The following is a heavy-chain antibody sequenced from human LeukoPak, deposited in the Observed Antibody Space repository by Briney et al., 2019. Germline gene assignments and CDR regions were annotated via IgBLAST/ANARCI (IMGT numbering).Heavy chain of an antibody. CDR3: ARDYYYDSSGYGLFFDY. J-gene: IGHJ4*02. CDR2: IYYSGST. Sequence: SETLSLTCTVSGGSISSSSYYWGWIRQPPGKGLEWIGSIYYSGSTYYNPSLKSRVTISVDTSKNQFSLKLSSVTAADTAVYYCARDYYYDSSGYGLFFDYWGQGTLVTVSS. V-gene: IGHV4-39*07. D-gene: IGHD3-22*01. CDR1: GGSISSSSYY.